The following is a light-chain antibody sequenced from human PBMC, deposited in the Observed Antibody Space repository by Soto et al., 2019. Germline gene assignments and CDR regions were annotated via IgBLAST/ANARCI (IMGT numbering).Light chain of an antibody. Sequence: EIVLTQSPGTLSLSPGERATLSCRASQSVRDSRLAWYQQKPGQGPRLLIYGASSRVTDIPDRFSGSGSGTDLTLTITRLEPEDFAVYYCQQYGVSPLYTFGQGTKLEVK. J-gene: IGKJ2*01. CDR2: GAS. CDR1: QSVRDSR. CDR3: QQYGVSPLYT. V-gene: IGKV3-20*01.